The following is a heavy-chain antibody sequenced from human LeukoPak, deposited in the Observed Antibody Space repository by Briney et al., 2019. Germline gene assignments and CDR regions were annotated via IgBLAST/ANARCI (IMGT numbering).Heavy chain of an antibody. D-gene: IGHD3-10*01. J-gene: IGHJ4*02. CDR1: GVTFSNYG. CDR3: AKGRFSIIRGVDYYFGS. CDR2: FSYDGGNK. V-gene: IGHV3-30*18. Sequence: PGGSLRLSCAASGVTFSNYGMHWVRQAPGKGLEWVAVFSYDGGNKYYLDSAKGRFTISRDNSKNILYLQVSSLRPEDTAVYYCAKGRFSIIRGVDYYFGSWGQGTLVTVSS.